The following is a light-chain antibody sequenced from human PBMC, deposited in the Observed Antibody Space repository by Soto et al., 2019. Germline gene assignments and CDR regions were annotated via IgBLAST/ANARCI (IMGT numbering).Light chain of an antibody. CDR1: QSLLHSNGYTY. Sequence: DIVMTQSPLSLPVTPGDPASISCRSSQSLLHSNGYTYFDWYLQKPGQSPQLLIHLGSNRASGVPDRFSGSGSGTDFTLKISKVEAEDVGIYYCMQALETPITFGQGTRLEMK. J-gene: IGKJ5*01. CDR3: MQALETPIT. V-gene: IGKV2-28*01. CDR2: LGS.